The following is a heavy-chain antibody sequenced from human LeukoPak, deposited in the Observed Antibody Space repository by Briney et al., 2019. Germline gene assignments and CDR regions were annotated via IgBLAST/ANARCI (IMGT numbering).Heavy chain of an antibody. J-gene: IGHJ4*02. CDR3: ARLRWGSSNVDY. V-gene: IGHV4-39*01. D-gene: IGHD7-27*01. Sequence: SETLSLTCTVSGGSISSSDYYWGWIRQPPGKGLGWIGSIYYSGSTYYNPSLKSRVTISIDTSKNQFSLKVGSVTAADTAVYCCARLRWGSSNVDYWGQGTLVTVSS. CDR1: GGSISSSDYY. CDR2: IYYSGST.